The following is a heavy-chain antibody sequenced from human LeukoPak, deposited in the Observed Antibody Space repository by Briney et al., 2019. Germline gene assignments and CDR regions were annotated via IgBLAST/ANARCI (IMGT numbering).Heavy chain of an antibody. CDR2: ISGSGGST. Sequence: GGSLRLSCAASGFTFSSYAMSWVRQAPGKGLEWVSAISGSGGSTYYADSVKGRFTISRDNSKNTLYLQMNSLRAEGTAVYYCAKDHAAYCGGDCEVLQPFDYWGQGTLVTVSS. V-gene: IGHV3-23*01. CDR1: GFTFSSYA. D-gene: IGHD2-21*02. J-gene: IGHJ4*02. CDR3: AKDHAAYCGGDCEVLQPFDY.